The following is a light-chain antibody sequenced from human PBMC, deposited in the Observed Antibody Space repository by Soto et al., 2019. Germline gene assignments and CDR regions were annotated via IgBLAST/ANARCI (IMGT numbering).Light chain of an antibody. Sequence: EIVLTQSPGTLSLSPEERATLSCRTSQTVSSTSLAWYQQKRGQAPRLLIYGTSNRASGIPDRFSGSGSGTDFTLTISRLEPEDFAVYHCQRYRSSPLYSFAQGTELESK. V-gene: IGKV3-20*01. CDR2: GTS. J-gene: IGKJ2*01. CDR1: QTVSSTS. CDR3: QRYRSSPLYS.